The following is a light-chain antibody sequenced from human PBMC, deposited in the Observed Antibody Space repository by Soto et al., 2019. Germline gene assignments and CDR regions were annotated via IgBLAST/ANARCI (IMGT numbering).Light chain of an antibody. J-gene: IGKJ4*01. CDR2: EAS. CDR3: QQHINWPLT. V-gene: IGKV3-11*01. CDR1: QSVSSGY. Sequence: EIVLTQSPGTLSLSPGERATLSCRASQSVSSGYLAWYQQKPGQAPRLLIYEASNRATGIPARFSGSGSGADFTLTISSLEPEDFALYYCQQHINWPLTFGGGTKVDIK.